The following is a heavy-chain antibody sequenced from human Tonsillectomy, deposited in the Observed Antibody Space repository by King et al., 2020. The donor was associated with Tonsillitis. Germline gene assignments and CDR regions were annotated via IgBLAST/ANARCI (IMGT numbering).Heavy chain of an antibody. CDR2: ISWNSGSI. CDR1: GFTFDDYT. D-gene: IGHD1-1*01. V-gene: IGHV3-9*01. Sequence: VQLVESGGGLVQPGRSLRLFCEASGFTFDDYTMHWVRQGPGKGLEWVSGISWNSGSIDYADSVKGRFTISRDNAKNSLYLQMNSLKAEDTALYYCAKNGYTLENGLGGLDYWGQGTLVTVSS. J-gene: IGHJ4*02. CDR3: AKNGYTLENGLGGLDY.